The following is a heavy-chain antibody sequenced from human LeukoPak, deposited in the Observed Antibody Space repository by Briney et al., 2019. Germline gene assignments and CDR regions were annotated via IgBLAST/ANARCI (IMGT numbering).Heavy chain of an antibody. Sequence: GGSLRLSCAASGFTFSNAWMSWVRQAPGKGLEWVGRIKSKTDGGTPDYAAPVKGRFTISRDDSNNTLYLQMNRLKTEDTAVYYCTGVSRSSLYDNWGQRTLVTVSS. CDR2: IKSKTDGGTP. V-gene: IGHV3-15*01. CDR3: TGVSRSSLYDN. CDR1: GFTFSNAW. J-gene: IGHJ4*02. D-gene: IGHD6-13*01.